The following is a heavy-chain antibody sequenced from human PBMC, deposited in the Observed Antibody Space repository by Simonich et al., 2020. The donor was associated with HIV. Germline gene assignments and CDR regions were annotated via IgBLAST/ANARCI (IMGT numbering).Heavy chain of an antibody. CDR3: ASGGSISSVWADDY. D-gene: IGHD3-16*01. V-gene: IGHV3-30*07. CDR1: GFTFGSYA. CDR2: ISYDGRNQ. Sequence: QVQLVESGGGVVPPGRSLRLSCAASGFTFGSYAMNWVRQAPGTGLEWVAVISYDGRNQDYADSVKGRVTNSRDNSKNTLYLQMNSLRAEDKAVYYCASGGSISSVWADDYWGQGTLVTVSS. J-gene: IGHJ4*02.